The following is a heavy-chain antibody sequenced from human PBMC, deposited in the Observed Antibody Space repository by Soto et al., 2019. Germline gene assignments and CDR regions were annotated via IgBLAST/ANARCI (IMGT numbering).Heavy chain of an antibody. V-gene: IGHV1-18*01. CDR2: INPYNGNT. J-gene: IGHJ4*02. D-gene: IGHD3-16*01. CDR3: ARDWFGIDY. Sequence: QVQLVQSGAEVKKPGASVKVSCKASGYTFTSYGISWVRQAPGQGLEWMGWINPYNGNTNYAQKLQGRVTMTTDTATNTAYMELRSVRSDDTAVYYCARDWFGIDYWGQGTLVTVSS. CDR1: GYTFTSYG.